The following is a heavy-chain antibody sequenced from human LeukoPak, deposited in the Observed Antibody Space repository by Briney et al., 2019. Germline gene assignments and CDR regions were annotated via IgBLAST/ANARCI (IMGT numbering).Heavy chain of an antibody. CDR1: GYSISSGYY. D-gene: IGHD2-2*02. V-gene: IGHV4-38-2*01. J-gene: IGHJ6*03. CDR3: ARIYGNYYMDV. CDR2: IYHSGST. Sequence: PSETLSLTCVVSGYSISSGYYWVWIRQPPGKGLEWIGSIYHSGSTYYNPSLKSRVTISVDTSKNQFSLRVPSVTAADTAVYYCARIYGNYYMDVWGKGTTVTVSS.